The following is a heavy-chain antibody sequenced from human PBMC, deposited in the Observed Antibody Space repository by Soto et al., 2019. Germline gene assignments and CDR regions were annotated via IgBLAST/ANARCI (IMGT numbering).Heavy chain of an antibody. J-gene: IGHJ6*02. CDR2: ISAYNGNT. Sequence: GLEWMGWISAYNGNTNYAQKLQGRVTMTTDTSTSTAYMELRSLRSDDTAVYYCARRRYYYGSGSYSASGVYYYYGMDVWGQGTTVTVS. D-gene: IGHD3-10*01. V-gene: IGHV1-18*01. CDR3: ARRRYYYGSGSYSASGVYYYYGMDV.